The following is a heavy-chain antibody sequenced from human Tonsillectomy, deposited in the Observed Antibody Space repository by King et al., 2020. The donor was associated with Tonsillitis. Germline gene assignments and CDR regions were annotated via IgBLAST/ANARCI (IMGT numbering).Heavy chain of an antibody. Sequence: VQLVESGAEVKKPGASVEVSCKAFDYTFTSYGISWVRQAPGQGREWMGWISVYNGNTNYAQKFQGRVTMTTDTSTSTAYMELRSLRSDDTAVYYCAREWRDYGDYDYYYGMDVWGQGTTVTVSS. CDR1: DYTFTSYG. D-gene: IGHD4-17*01. J-gene: IGHJ6*02. CDR3: AREWRDYGDYDYYYGMDV. CDR2: ISVYNGNT. V-gene: IGHV1-18*04.